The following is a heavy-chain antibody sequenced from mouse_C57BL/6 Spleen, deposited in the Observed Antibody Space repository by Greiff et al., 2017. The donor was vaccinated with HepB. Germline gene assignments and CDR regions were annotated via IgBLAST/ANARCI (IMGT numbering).Heavy chain of an antibody. V-gene: IGHV1-80*01. J-gene: IGHJ4*01. Sequence: QVHVKQSGAELVKPGASVKISCKASGYAFSSYWMNWVKQRPGKGLEWIGQIYPGDGDTNYNGKFKGKATLTADKSSSTAYMQLSSLTSEDSAVYFCAYPARGYAMDYWGQGTSVTVSS. CDR2: IYPGDGDT. CDR3: AYPARGYAMDY. CDR1: GYAFSSYW.